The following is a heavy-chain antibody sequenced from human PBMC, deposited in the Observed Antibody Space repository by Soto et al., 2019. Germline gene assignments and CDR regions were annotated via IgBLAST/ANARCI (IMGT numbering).Heavy chain of an antibody. J-gene: IGHJ6*02. Sequence: SETLSLTWTVSGGSISSGGYYWYWIRQHPGKGLEWIGYIYYSGTTYYNPSLKSRVTISVDTSKNQFSLKLSSVTAADTAVYYCAASCVACGGFNYYGMDVWGQGTTVTVSS. CDR1: GGSISSGGYY. V-gene: IGHV4-31*02. CDR2: IYYSGTT. D-gene: IGHD2-21*01. CDR3: AASCVACGGFNYYGMDV.